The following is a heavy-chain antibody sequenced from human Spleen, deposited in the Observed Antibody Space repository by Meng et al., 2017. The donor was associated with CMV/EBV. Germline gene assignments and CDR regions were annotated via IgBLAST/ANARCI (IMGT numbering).Heavy chain of an antibody. CDR1: GFIVSSYG. D-gene: IGHD3-3*01. J-gene: IGHJ5*02. CDR3: AKDRTDHDFWSGSGGYDP. V-gene: IGHV3-33*06. Sequence: GGSLRLSCAASGFIVSSYGIHWVRQAPGKGLEWVAVIWFDGINKYYADSVKGRFTISRDNSKNTVYLQMNSLRVEDTAVYYCAKDRTDHDFWSGSGGYDPWGQGTLVTVSS. CDR2: IWFDGINK.